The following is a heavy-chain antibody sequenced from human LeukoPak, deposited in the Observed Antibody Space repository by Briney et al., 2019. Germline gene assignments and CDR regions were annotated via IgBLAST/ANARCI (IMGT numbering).Heavy chain of an antibody. J-gene: IGHJ6*03. Sequence: GGSLRLSCAAPGFTLSSYEMKWVRQAPGKGLERVSYISSSGSTIYYADSVKGRFTISRDNAKNSLYLQMNSLRAEDTAVYYCARDCSGGSCYVGYYYYMDVWGKGTTVTVSS. CDR2: ISSSGSTI. V-gene: IGHV3-48*03. CDR1: GFTLSSYE. CDR3: ARDCSGGSCYVGYYYYMDV. D-gene: IGHD2-15*01.